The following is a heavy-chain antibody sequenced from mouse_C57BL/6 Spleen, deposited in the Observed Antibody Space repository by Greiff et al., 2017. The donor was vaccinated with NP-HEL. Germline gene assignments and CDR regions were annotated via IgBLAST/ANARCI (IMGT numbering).Heavy chain of an antibody. D-gene: IGHD2-3*01. V-gene: IGHV1-19*01. Sequence: VQLQQSGPVLVKPGASVKMSCKASGYTFTDYYMNWVKQSHGKSLEWIGVINPYNGGTSYNQKFKGKATLTVDKSSSTAYMELNSLTSEDSAVYYCATDGSYFDYWGQGTTLTVSS. CDR2: INPYNGGT. CDR3: ATDGSYFDY. CDR1: GYTFTDYY. J-gene: IGHJ2*01.